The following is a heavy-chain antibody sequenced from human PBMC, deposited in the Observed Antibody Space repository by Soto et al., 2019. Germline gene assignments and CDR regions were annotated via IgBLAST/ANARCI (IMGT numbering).Heavy chain of an antibody. CDR2: ISGSGATT. CDR1: GFTFSSYA. J-gene: IGHJ5*01. V-gene: IGHV3-23*01. Sequence: EVQLLESGGGLVQPGGSLRLSCAASGFTFSSYAMTWVRQAPGKGLEWVSGISGSGATTSYADSVKGRFTVSRDNSKNTLYLQMNSLRVEDTAVYYCANLRDFDWSSYNWFEYWGQGTPVTVSS. CDR3: ANLRDFDWSSYNWFEY. D-gene: IGHD3-9*01.